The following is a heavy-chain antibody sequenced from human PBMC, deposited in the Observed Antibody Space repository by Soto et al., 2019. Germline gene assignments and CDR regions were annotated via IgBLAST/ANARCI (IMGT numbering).Heavy chain of an antibody. D-gene: IGHD2-2*01. CDR1: GGTFSSYA. CDR3: ARRQHSSTSIEIYYYYYYGMDV. V-gene: IGHV1-69*01. Sequence: QVQLVQSGAEVKKPGSSVKVSCKASGGTFSSYAISWVRQAPGQGLEWMGGIIPISETTNYAQKFQGRVTMTTDDYKNTAAMVLRSRISEDTAVYYCARRQHSSTSIEIYYYYYYGMDVWGQGTTVTVSS. CDR2: IIPISETT. J-gene: IGHJ6*02.